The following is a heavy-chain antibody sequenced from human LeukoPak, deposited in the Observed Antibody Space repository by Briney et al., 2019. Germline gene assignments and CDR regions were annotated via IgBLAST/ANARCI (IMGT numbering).Heavy chain of an antibody. V-gene: IGHV3-23*01. CDR3: AKGQELDDGVFDS. D-gene: IGHD1-1*01. Sequence: GGSLRLSCTASGFTFSSLAMTWVRQAPGKGLEWVSTIRSNGDTTYNADSVKGRFTISRDNSKNTLYLELNSLRVEDTATFYCAKGQELDDGVFDSWGQGTMVAVSS. J-gene: IGHJ4*02. CDR1: GFTFSSLA. CDR2: IRSNGDTT.